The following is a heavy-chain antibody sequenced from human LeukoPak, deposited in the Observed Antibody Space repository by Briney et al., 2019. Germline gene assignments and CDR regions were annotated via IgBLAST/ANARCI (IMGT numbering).Heavy chain of an antibody. V-gene: IGHV1-8*01. CDR2: MNPNSGNT. D-gene: IGHD5-18*01. J-gene: IGHJ3*02. CDR1: GYTFTSYD. Sequence: GSVKVSCKASGYTFTSYDINWVRQATGQGLEWMGWMNPNSGNTGYAQKFQGRVTMTRNTSISTAYMELSSLRSEDTAVYYCARVGYGYSYGRNDAFDIWGQGTMVTVSS. CDR3: ARVGYGYSYGRNDAFDI.